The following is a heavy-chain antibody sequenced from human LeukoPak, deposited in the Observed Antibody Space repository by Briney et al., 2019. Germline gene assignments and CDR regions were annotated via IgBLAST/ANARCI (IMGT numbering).Heavy chain of an antibody. CDR3: ARPLRARGPGEYYYYGMDV. J-gene: IGHJ6*02. CDR1: GYTFTSYG. V-gene: IGHV1-18*01. Sequence: ASVKVSCKASGYTFTSYGISWVRQAPGQGLEWMGWISAYNGNTNYAQKLQGRVTMTTDTSTSTAYMELRSLRSDDTAVYYCARPLRARGPGEYYYYGMDVWGQGTTVTVSS. CDR2: ISAYNGNT. D-gene: IGHD3-10*01.